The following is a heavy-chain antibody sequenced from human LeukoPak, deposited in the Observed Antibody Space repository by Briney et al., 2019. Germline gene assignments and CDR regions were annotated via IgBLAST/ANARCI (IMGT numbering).Heavy chain of an antibody. CDR2: IWYDGSNK. J-gene: IGHJ6*02. Sequence: PGGSLRLSCAASGFTFSSYGMHWVRQAPGKGLEWVAVIWYDGSNKYYADSVKGRFTISRDNSKNTLYLQMNSLRAEDTAVYYCAREKPYCSSTSCPLDVWGQGTTVTVSS. D-gene: IGHD2-2*01. V-gene: IGHV3-33*01. CDR3: AREKPYCSSTSCPLDV. CDR1: GFTFSSYG.